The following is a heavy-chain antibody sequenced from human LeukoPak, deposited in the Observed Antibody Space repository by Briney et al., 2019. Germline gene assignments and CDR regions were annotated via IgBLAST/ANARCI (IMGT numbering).Heavy chain of an antibody. J-gene: IGHJ4*02. D-gene: IGHD3-22*01. CDR1: GFTFDDYA. CDR2: ISWSSGSI. V-gene: IGHV3-9*01. CDR3: VRLSPYDSSGYYYDY. Sequence: GGSLRLSCAASGFTFDDYAMHWVRQAPGKGLEWVSGISWSSGSIGYADSVKGRFTISRENAKNSMYLQMNSLRAGDTAVYYCVRLSPYDSSGYYYDYWGQGTLVTVSS.